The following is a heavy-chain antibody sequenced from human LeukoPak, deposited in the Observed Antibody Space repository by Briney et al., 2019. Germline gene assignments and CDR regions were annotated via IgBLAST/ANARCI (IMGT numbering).Heavy chain of an antibody. CDR3: ARGPYNWNSNTYYFDY. Sequence: SETLSLTCAVYGGSFSGYHWSWIRQPPGKGLEWIGEINHSGSTNYNPSLKSRVTISVDTSKNQFSLKLSSVTAADTAVYYCARGPYNWNSNTYYFDYWGQGTLVTVSS. CDR1: GGSFSGYH. CDR2: INHSGST. D-gene: IGHD1-7*01. V-gene: IGHV4-34*01. J-gene: IGHJ4*02.